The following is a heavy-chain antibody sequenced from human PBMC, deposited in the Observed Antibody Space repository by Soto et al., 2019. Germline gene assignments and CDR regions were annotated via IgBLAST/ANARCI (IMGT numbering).Heavy chain of an antibody. J-gene: IGHJ6*02. CDR1: GGSFSGYY. D-gene: IGHD6-13*01. CDR2: INHSGST. V-gene: IGHV4-34*01. CDR3: ARVRLGSSWKTYYYYYYGMDV. Sequence: PSETLSLTCVVYGGSFSGYYWSWIRQPPGKGQEWIGEINHSGSTNYNPSLKSRVTISVDTSKNQFSLKLSSVTAADTAVYYCARVRLGSSWKTYYYYYYGMDVWGQGTTVTVSS.